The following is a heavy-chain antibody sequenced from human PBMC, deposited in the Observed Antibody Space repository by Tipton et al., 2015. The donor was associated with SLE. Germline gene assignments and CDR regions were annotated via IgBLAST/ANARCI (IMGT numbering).Heavy chain of an antibody. CDR2: TYYSGST. CDR3: ARRLTRYSGYDYFDY. J-gene: IGHJ4*02. D-gene: IGHD5-12*01. CDR1: GGSISSGGYY. V-gene: IGHV4-31*03. Sequence: TLSLTCTVSGGSISSGGYYWSWIRQHPGKGLEWIGYTYYSGSTNYNPSLKSRVTISVDTSKNQFSLKLSSVTAADTAVYYCARRLTRYSGYDYFDYWGQGTLATVSS.